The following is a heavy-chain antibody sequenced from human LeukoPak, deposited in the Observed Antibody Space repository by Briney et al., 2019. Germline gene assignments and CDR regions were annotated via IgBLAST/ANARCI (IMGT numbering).Heavy chain of an antibody. D-gene: IGHD2-15*01. Sequence: PGGSLRLSCAASGFTFSSYAMHWVRQAPGKGLEWVAVISYDGSNKYYADSVKGRFTISRDNSKNTPYLQMNNLRAEDTAIYYCARVGSRYCSGANCYDGFWGQGTLVSVSS. CDR1: GFTFSSYA. J-gene: IGHJ4*02. CDR2: ISYDGSNK. CDR3: ARVGSRYCSGANCYDGF. V-gene: IGHV3-30-3*01.